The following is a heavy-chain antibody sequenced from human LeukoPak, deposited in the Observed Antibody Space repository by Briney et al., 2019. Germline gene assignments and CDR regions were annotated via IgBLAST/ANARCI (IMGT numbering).Heavy chain of an antibody. D-gene: IGHD2-2*01. J-gene: IGHJ3*02. CDR2: ISYDGSNK. CDR1: GFTFSSYA. CDR3: ARGWRGIVPGAFDI. V-gene: IGHV3-30*14. Sequence: PGGSLRLSCAASGFTFSSYAMHWVRQAPGKGLEWVAVISYDGSNKYYADSVKGRFTISRDNSKNTLYLQMNSLRAEDTAVYYCARGWRGIVPGAFDIWGQGTMVTVSS.